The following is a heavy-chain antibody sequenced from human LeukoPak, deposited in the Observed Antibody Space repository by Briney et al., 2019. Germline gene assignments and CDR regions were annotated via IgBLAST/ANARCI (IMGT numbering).Heavy chain of an antibody. J-gene: IGHJ4*02. CDR3: ARQLASAGTAGFDF. CDR1: GGSISSYY. Sequence: SETLSLTCTVPGGSISSYYWSWIRQPAGKGLEWIGRIYSTGSTNYNPSLKSRVTMSVDTSKNQFSLRLRSVTAADTAVYYCARQLASAGTAGFDFWGQGALVTVSS. CDR2: IYSTGST. V-gene: IGHV4-4*07. D-gene: IGHD6-13*01.